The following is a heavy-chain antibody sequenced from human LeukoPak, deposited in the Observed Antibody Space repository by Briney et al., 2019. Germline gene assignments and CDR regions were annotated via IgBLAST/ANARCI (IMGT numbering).Heavy chain of an antibody. J-gene: IGHJ4*02. CDR2: ISSSSSTI. CDR3: ARGDRGAEFDY. D-gene: IGHD3-10*01. Sequence: GGSLRLSCAASGFTFCSYSMNWVRQAPGKGLEWVSYISSSSSTIYYADSVKGRFTISRDNAKNSLYLQMNSLRAEDTAVYYCARGDRGAEFDYWGQGTLVTVSS. V-gene: IGHV3-48*04. CDR1: GFTFCSYS.